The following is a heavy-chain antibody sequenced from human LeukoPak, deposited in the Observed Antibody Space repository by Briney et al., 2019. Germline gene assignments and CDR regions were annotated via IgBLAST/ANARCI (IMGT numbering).Heavy chain of an antibody. CDR3: AKIIGSIPAVSRRRDAFDI. D-gene: IGHD3-10*01. CDR2: ISWDGGST. V-gene: IGHV3-43D*03. Sequence: GGSLRLSCAASGFTFDDYAMHWVRQAPGKGLEWVSLISWDGGSTYYADSVKGQFTISRDNSKNSLYLQMNSLRAEDTALYYCAKIIGSIPAVSRRRDAFDIWGQGTMVTVSS. J-gene: IGHJ3*02. CDR1: GFTFDDYA.